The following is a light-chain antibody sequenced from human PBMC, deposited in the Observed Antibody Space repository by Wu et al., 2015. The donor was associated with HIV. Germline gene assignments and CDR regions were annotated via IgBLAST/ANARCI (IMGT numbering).Light chain of an antibody. CDR1: QTIGSD. V-gene: IGKV1-39*01. CDR2: AAS. CDR3: QQSYSTQYS. J-gene: IGKJ2*03. Sequence: DIQMTQSPSSLPASVGDRVTITCRASQTIGSDLNWYQQKTGKAPKLLIYAASSLQSGVPSRFSGSGSGTDFTLTINNLQPEGFATYYCQQSYSTQYSFGQGTKLEIK.